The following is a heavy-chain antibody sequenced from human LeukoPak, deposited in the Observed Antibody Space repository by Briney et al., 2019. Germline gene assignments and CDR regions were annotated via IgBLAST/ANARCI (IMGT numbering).Heavy chain of an antibody. CDR1: GGSISSSSYY. CDR3: ARQELGINQNWFDP. D-gene: IGHD7-27*01. J-gene: IGHJ5*02. CDR2: IYYSGST. Sequence: SETLSLTCTVSGGSISSSSYYWGWIRQPPGKGLEWIGSIYYSGSTYYNPSLKSRVTISVDTSKNQFSLKLSSVTAADTAVYYCARQELGINQNWFDPWGQGTLVTVSS. V-gene: IGHV4-39*07.